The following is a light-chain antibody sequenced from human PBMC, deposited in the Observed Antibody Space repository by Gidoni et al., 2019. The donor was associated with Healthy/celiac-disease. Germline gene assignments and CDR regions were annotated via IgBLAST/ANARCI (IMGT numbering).Light chain of an antibody. Sequence: SYELTQPPSVSVSPGQTARITCSGDTLGDKYSCWYQQTPGQSPVLVIYQDSKRPSGIPERVSGANSGNTATLTISGTQAMDEADYYCQAWDSSTVVFGGGTKLTVL. CDR2: QDS. CDR1: TLGDKY. CDR3: QAWDSSTVV. V-gene: IGLV3-1*01. J-gene: IGLJ2*01.